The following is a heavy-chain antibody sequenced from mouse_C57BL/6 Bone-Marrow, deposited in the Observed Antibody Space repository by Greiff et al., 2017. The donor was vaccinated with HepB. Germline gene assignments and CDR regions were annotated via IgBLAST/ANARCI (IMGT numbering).Heavy chain of an antibody. CDR1: GYSFTGYY. Sequence: EVKLMESGPELVKPGASVKISCKASGYSFTGYYMNWVKQSPEKSLEWIGEINPSTGGTTYNQKFKAKATLTVDKSSSTAYMQLKSLTSEDSAVYYCARGCAFDYWGQGTPLTVSS. V-gene: IGHV1-42*01. D-gene: IGHD3-3*01. CDR2: INPSTGGT. CDR3: ARGCAFDY. J-gene: IGHJ2*01.